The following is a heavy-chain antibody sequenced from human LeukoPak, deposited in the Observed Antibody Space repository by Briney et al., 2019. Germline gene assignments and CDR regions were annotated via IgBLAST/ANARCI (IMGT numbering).Heavy chain of an antibody. CDR2: IRYDGSNK. Sequence: GGSLRLSCAASGFTFSSYGMHWVRQAPGKGLEWVAFIRYDGSNKYYADSVKGRFTISRDNSKNTLYLQMNSLRAEDTAVYYCATVKAIWQQLGNYYYMDVWGKGTTVTVSS. D-gene: IGHD6-13*01. CDR3: ATVKAIWQQLGNYYYMDV. V-gene: IGHV3-30*02. J-gene: IGHJ6*03. CDR1: GFTFSSYG.